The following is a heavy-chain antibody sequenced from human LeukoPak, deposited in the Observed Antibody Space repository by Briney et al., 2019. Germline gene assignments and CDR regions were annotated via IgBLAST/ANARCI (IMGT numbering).Heavy chain of an antibody. J-gene: IGHJ4*02. CDR1: GFTFGTYA. V-gene: IGHV3-48*02. Sequence: GGSLRLSCAASGFTFGTYAMNGVRQAPGKGLEWLSYITSSSGTIYYADSVTGRFTISRDSAKNSLYLQMNSLRQEDTAVYYCARAIGYFDSWGQGTLVTVSS. CDR2: ITSSSGTI. CDR3: ARAIGYFDS. D-gene: IGHD1-26*01.